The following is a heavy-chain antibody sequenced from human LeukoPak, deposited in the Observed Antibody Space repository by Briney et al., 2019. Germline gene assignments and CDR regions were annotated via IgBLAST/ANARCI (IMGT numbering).Heavy chain of an antibody. CDR2: IYYRGST. V-gene: IGHV4-31*03. J-gene: IGHJ5*02. D-gene: IGHD3-3*01. CDR3: ARVAYDFWSGYQNWFDP. CDR1: GGSISSGGYY. Sequence: SETLSLTCTVSGGSISSGGYYWSWIRQHPGKGLEWIGYIYYRGSTYYNPSLKSRVTISVDTSKNQFSLKLSSVTAADTAVYYCARVAYDFWSGYQNWFDPWGQGTLVTVSS.